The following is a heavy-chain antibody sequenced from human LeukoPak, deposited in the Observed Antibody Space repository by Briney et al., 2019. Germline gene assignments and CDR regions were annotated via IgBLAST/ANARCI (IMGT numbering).Heavy chain of an antibody. D-gene: IGHD3-22*01. V-gene: IGHV4-61*02. CDR3: AREHYYDSTAYLD. J-gene: IGHJ4*02. CDR1: GDSISGGSYY. Sequence: SETLSLTCTVSGDSISGGSYYWSWIRQPAGKGLEWIGRIYTRGTTSYNPSLKSRVTISADTSKNQFSLKLSSVTAADTAVYYCAREHYYDSTAYLDWGQGTLVSVSS. CDR2: IYTRGTT.